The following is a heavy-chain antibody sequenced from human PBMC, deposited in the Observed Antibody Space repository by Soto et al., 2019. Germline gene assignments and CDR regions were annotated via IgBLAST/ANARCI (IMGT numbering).Heavy chain of an antibody. Sequence: GGSLRLSXVASGLTFNTHWMSWVRQAPGKGLEWVAGIKEDGSQKTYLDSVRGRFTISRDNAKNSLYLQMDGLRAEDTAVYYCARVNSSGSYWGQGTLVTVSS. V-gene: IGHV3-7*03. CDR2: IKEDGSQK. D-gene: IGHD6-19*01. J-gene: IGHJ4*02. CDR1: GLTFNTHW. CDR3: ARVNSSGSY.